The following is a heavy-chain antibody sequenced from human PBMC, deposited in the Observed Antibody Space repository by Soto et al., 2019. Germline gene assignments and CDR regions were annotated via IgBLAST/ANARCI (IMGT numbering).Heavy chain of an antibody. D-gene: IGHD6-13*01. J-gene: IGHJ6*02. CDR1: GFTFSSYG. Sequence: GGSLRLSCAASGFTFSSYGMHWVRQAPGKGLEWVAVIWYDGSNKYYADSVKGRFTISRDNSKNTLYLQMNSLRAEDTAVYYCARTVAAAGTWTGYYGMDVWGQGTTVTVSS. V-gene: IGHV3-33*01. CDR3: ARTVAAAGTWTGYYGMDV. CDR2: IWYDGSNK.